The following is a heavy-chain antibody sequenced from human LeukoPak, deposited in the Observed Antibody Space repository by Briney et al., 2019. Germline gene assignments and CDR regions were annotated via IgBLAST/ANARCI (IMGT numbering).Heavy chain of an antibody. V-gene: IGHV3-9*03. CDR2: ISWNSGSI. CDR3: AKSVGRGSYLDY. Sequence: GGSLRLSCAASGFTFDDYAMHWVRQAPGKGLEWVSGISWNSGSIGYADSVKGRFTISRDNAKNSLYLQMNSLRAEDMALYYCAKSVGRGSYLDYWGQGTLVTVSS. D-gene: IGHD1-26*01. CDR1: GFTFDDYA. J-gene: IGHJ4*02.